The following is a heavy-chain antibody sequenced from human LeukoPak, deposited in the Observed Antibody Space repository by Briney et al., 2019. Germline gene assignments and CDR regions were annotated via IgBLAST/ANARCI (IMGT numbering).Heavy chain of an antibody. Sequence: PSETLSLTCTVSGGSISSGGYYWSWIRQHPGKGLEWIGYIYYSGSTDYNPSLKSRVTISVDTSRNQFSLTLSSVTAADTAVYYCARANGDRSRFDPWGQGTLVTVSS. J-gene: IGHJ5*02. D-gene: IGHD7-27*01. CDR3: ARANGDRSRFDP. CDR1: GGSISSGGYY. V-gene: IGHV4-61*08. CDR2: IYYSGST.